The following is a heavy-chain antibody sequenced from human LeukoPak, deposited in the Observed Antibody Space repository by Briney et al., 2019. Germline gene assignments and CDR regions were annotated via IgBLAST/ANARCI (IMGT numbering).Heavy chain of an antibody. Sequence: GGSLRLSCAVSGFTFSGYAMSWVRQAPGKGLEWVSAISGSGGSTDYADSVKGRFTMSRDNSKNTLNLQMNSLRAEDTAVYYCAKDRGNWDFDYWGQGTLVTVSS. D-gene: IGHD7-27*01. CDR3: AKDRGNWDFDY. V-gene: IGHV3-23*01. CDR1: GFTFSGYA. CDR2: ISGSGGST. J-gene: IGHJ4*02.